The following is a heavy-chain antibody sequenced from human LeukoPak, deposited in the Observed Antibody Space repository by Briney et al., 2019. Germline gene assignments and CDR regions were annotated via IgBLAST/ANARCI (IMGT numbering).Heavy chain of an antibody. CDR1: GGSISSYH. Sequence: SETLSLTCTVSGGSISSYHWSWLRQPAGKGLEWIGRIYTSGSTNYNPSPKSRVTMSVDTSKNQFSLKLSSVTAADTAVYYCARRYGSGVYNWFDPWGQGTLVTVSS. D-gene: IGHD3-10*01. V-gene: IGHV4-4*07. J-gene: IGHJ5*02. CDR3: ARRYGSGVYNWFDP. CDR2: IYTSGST.